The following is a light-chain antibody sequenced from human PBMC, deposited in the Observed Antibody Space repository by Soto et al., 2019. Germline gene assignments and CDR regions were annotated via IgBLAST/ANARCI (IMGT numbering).Light chain of an antibody. CDR2: AAS. Sequence: DSQMTQSPSSLSASVGDRVTITCRASQRISSYLNWYQQKPWKAPKILIYAASSLQSGVPSRFSGSGSEINFTLTISSLKPEDFATYYFQQSYSTPRFTLGPGTKVDIK. CDR1: QRISSY. V-gene: IGKV1-39*01. J-gene: IGKJ3*01. CDR3: QQSYSTPRFT.